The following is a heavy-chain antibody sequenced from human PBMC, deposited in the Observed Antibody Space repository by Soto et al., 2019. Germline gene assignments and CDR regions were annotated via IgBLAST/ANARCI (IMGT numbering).Heavy chain of an antibody. D-gene: IGHD3-10*01. V-gene: IGHV4-31*03. CDR1: GGSISSGGYY. CDR2: IYYSGST. Sequence: QVQLQESGPGLVKPSQTLSLTCTVSGGSISSGGYYWSWIRQHPGKGLEWIGYIYYSGSTYYNPSLKSRVTISVDTSKNQFSLKLSSVTAADTAVYYCARVGVARIGYYYYGTDVWGQGTTVTVSS. J-gene: IGHJ6*02. CDR3: ARVGVARIGYYYYGTDV.